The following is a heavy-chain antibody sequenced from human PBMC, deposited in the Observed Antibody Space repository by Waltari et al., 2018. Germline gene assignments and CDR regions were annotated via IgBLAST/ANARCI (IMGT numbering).Heavy chain of an antibody. CDR1: GYIFSNYG. Sequence: QLVQSGAEVKKPGASVKVSCKASGYIFSNYGITWVRKAPGQGLEWMGWIYPYNGNTKYDQNFQGRVTMTTDTSTTTAYMEIRSLRSDDTAIYYCARDDVDSSNFGGFWGQGTLVTVSS. V-gene: IGHV1-18*01. CDR3: ARDDVDSSNFGGF. CDR2: IYPYNGNT. J-gene: IGHJ4*02. D-gene: IGHD6-13*01.